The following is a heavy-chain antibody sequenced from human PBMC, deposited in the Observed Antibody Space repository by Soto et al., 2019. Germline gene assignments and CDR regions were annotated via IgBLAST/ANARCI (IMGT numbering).Heavy chain of an antibody. CDR2: LSTYNGDT. Sequence: QGQLVQSGAEVKKPGASVKVSCKASGYTFTSSGISWVRQAPGQGPEWMGWLSTYNGDTNYAQKFQGRVTMTTDTSTSTAYMDLRSLGSDDRAVYYCARTVAGYFDSWGQGTLVTVSS. CDR1: GYTFTSSG. V-gene: IGHV1-18*01. CDR3: ARTVAGYFDS. J-gene: IGHJ4*02. D-gene: IGHD6-19*01.